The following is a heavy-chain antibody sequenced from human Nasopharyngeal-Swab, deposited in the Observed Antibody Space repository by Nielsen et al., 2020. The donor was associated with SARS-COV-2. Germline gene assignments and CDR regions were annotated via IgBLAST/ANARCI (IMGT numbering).Heavy chain of an antibody. J-gene: IGHJ6*03. D-gene: IGHD1-14*01. CDR2: IYSSGST. V-gene: IGHV4-39*01. CDR3: ARQIPEIRYYYYYMDV. Sequence: WFRQPPGKGLDWIGSIYSSGSTYYNPSLKSRVTISVDTSKNQFSLKLSSVTAADTAVYYCARQIPEIRYYYYYMDVWGKGTTVTVSS.